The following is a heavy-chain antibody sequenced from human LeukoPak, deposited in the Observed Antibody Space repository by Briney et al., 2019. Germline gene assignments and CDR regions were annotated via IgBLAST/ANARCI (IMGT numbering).Heavy chain of an antibody. CDR2: ISSSSSYI. CDR1: GFTFGSYS. Sequence: GGSLRLSCAASGFTFGSYSMNWVRQAPGKGLEWVSSISSSSSYIYYADSVKGRFTISRDNAKNSLYLQMNSLRAEDTAVYYCARGGKWSPRDRFDPWGQGTLVTVSS. CDR3: ARGGKWSPRDRFDP. V-gene: IGHV3-21*01. J-gene: IGHJ5*02. D-gene: IGHD2-8*01.